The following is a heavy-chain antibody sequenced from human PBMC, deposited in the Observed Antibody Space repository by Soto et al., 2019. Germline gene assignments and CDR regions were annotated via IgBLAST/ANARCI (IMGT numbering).Heavy chain of an antibody. CDR2: ISGSGGST. Sequence: PGGSLRLSCAASGFTFSSYAMSWVRQAPGKGLEWVSAISGSGGSTYYADSAKGRFTISRDNSKNTLYLQMNSLRAEDTAVYYCAKGTVASYQFSYYGMDVWAQGTTVPSP. CDR3: AKGTVASYQFSYYGMDV. J-gene: IGHJ6*02. CDR1: GFTFSSYA. D-gene: IGHD3-16*02. V-gene: IGHV3-23*01.